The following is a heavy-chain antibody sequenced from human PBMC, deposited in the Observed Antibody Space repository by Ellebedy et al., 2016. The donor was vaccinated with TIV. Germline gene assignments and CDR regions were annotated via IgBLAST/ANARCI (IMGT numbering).Heavy chain of an antibody. CDR1: GYSFTSYW. D-gene: IGHD3-10*01. CDR2: IDPSDSYT. J-gene: IGHJ5*02. Sequence: GESLKISCKGSGYSFTSYWISWVRQMPGKGLEWMGRIDPSDSYTNYSPSFQGHVTISADKSISTAYLQWSSLKAWDTAMYYCARHMGYYGSGSSNWFDPWGQGTLVTVSS. CDR3: ARHMGYYGSGSSNWFDP. V-gene: IGHV5-10-1*01.